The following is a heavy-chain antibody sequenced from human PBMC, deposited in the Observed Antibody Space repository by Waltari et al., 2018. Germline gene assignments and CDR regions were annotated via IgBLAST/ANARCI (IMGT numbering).Heavy chain of an antibody. D-gene: IGHD2-15*01. J-gene: IGHJ3*02. CDR2: IYHSGST. CDR1: GGSISSGGYS. CDR3: ARGGEYCSGGSCYSDAFDI. V-gene: IGHV4-30-2*01. Sequence: QLQLQESGSGLVKPSQTLSLTCAVSGGSISSGGYSWSWIRQPPGTGLEWIGYIYHSGSTYYNPSLKSRVTISVDRSKNQFSLKLSSVTAADTAVYYCARGGEYCSGGSCYSDAFDIWGQGTMVTVSS.